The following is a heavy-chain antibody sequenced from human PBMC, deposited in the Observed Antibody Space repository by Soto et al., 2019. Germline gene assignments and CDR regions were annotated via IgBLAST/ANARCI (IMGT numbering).Heavy chain of an antibody. J-gene: IGHJ4*02. V-gene: IGHV1-18*01. Sequence: VQLVQSGPEVKKPGASVKVSCKASGYTFSSYGIIWVRQAPGQGLEWMGWIGAYNGHTTYAQNLQGRVTMTTDTSTSTAYMELRSLRSDDTAVYYCAREVTTVTPFFDYWGQGSLVTVSS. CDR2: IGAYNGHT. CDR1: GYTFSSYG. CDR3: AREVTTVTPFFDY. D-gene: IGHD4-17*01.